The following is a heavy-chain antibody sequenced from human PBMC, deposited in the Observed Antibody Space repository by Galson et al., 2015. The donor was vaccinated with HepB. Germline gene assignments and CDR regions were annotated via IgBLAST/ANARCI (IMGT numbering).Heavy chain of an antibody. CDR1: GFTFSSYA. CDR3: AKDNTAMVGSSTDVFDI. CDR2: ISGSGGRT. Sequence: SLRLSCAASGFTFSSYAMSWVRQAPGKGLEWVSAISGSGGRTYYADSVKGRFTISRDNAKNTLYLQMNSLRAEDTAVYYCAKDNTAMVGSSTDVFDIWGQGTMVTVSS. V-gene: IGHV3-23*01. D-gene: IGHD5-18*01. J-gene: IGHJ3*02.